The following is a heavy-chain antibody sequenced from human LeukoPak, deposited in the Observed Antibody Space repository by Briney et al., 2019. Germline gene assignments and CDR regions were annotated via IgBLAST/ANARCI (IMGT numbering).Heavy chain of an antibody. D-gene: IGHD2-2*02. CDR2: ISAFSGNT. J-gene: IGHJ6*02. CDR3: ARDEAHYGSSTSCYMGNYYYYGMDV. Sequence: ASVKVSCKASGYTFTSYGMSWVRQAPGQGLEWMGCISAFSGNTNYAQKLQGRVTMTTDTSASTAYVELRSLRYNDTAVYYWARDEAHYGSSTSCYMGNYYYYGMDVWGQGTTVTVSS. CDR1: GYTFTSYG. V-gene: IGHV1-18*01.